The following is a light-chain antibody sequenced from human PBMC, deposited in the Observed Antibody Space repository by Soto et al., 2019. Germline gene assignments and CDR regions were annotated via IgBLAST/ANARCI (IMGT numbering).Light chain of an antibody. CDR3: LSYADTAYV. CDR2: EVS. Sequence: QSVLTQPPSASGSPGQSVTISCAGTSSVVGGYNYVSWYQQYPGKVPKLMIYEVSERPSGVPDRFSGSKSGNTAFLTVSGLQAEDEADYYCLSYADTAYVFGTGTKLTVL. V-gene: IGLV2-8*01. J-gene: IGLJ1*01. CDR1: SSVVGGYNY.